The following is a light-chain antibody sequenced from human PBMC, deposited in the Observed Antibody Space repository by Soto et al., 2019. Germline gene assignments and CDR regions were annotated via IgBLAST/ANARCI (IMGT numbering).Light chain of an antibody. V-gene: IGLV2-11*01. J-gene: IGLJ1*01. CDR3: SSYAGSSNV. Sequence: QSALTQPRSVSASPGQSVTISCTGTSSDVGRYDYVSWYQQHPGKAPKLIVYDVTERPSGVPDRFSGSKSGNTASLTISGLQAEDEADYYCSSYAGSSNVFGTGTKLTVL. CDR1: SSDVGRYDY. CDR2: DVT.